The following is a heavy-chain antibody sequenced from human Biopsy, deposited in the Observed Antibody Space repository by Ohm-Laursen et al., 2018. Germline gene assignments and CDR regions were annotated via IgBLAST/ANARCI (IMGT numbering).Heavy chain of an antibody. Sequence: SVKVSCKPPGGTFSNYGVNWVRQAPGQGLEWLGGNIPILGTGNYAQKFQDRVTVAADTSTSTATMELRSLRSDDTAVYYCATKLTGYFHHWGQGTLVIASS. D-gene: IGHD3-9*01. CDR3: ATKLTGYFHH. J-gene: IGHJ1*01. V-gene: IGHV1-69*06. CDR1: GGTFSNYG. CDR2: NIPILGTG.